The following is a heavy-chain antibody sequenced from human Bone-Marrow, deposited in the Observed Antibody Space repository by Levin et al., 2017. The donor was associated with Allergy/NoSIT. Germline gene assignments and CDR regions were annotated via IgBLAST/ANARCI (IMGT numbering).Heavy chain of an antibody. V-gene: IGHV1-18*01. CDR1: GYTFTSYG. Sequence: ASVKVSCKASGYTFTSYGISWVRQAPGQGLEWMGWISAYNGNTNYAQKLQGRVTMTTDTSTSTAYMELRSLRSDDTAVYYCARGSRKGTYDYGSGSYLGFDPWGQGTLVTVSS. D-gene: IGHD3-10*01. CDR3: ARGSRKGTYDYGSGSYLGFDP. J-gene: IGHJ5*02. CDR2: ISAYNGNT.